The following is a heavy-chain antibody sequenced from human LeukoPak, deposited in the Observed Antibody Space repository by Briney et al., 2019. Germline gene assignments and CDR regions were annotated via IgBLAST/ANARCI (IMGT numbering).Heavy chain of an antibody. D-gene: IGHD2-15*01. CDR3: ARDIVVVVAATYSIRQNWFDP. CDR1: GGSISSSSYY. Sequence: SETLSLTCTVSGGSISSSSYYWGWIRQPPGKGLEWIGSIYYSGSTYYNPSLKSRVTISVDTSKNQFSLKLSSVTAADTAVYYCARDIVVVVAATYSIRQNWFDPWGQGTLVTVSS. J-gene: IGHJ5*02. V-gene: IGHV4-39*01. CDR2: IYYSGST.